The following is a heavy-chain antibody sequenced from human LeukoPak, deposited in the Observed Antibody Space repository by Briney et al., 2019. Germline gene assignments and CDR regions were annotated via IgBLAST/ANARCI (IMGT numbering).Heavy chain of an antibody. Sequence: SETLSLTCTVSGGSISSSSYYWGWIRQPPGKGLEWIGSIYYSGSTYYNPSLKSRVTISVDTSKNQFSLKLSSVTAADTAVYYCARGRNDYGSDWFDPWGQGTLVTVSS. V-gene: IGHV4-39*01. J-gene: IGHJ5*02. CDR1: GGSISSSSYY. CDR3: ARGRNDYGSDWFDP. D-gene: IGHD4-17*01. CDR2: IYYSGST.